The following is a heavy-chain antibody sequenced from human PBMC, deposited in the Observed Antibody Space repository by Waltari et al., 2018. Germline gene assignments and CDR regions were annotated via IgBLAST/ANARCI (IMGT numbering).Heavy chain of an antibody. CDR2: IIPILGIA. CDR1: GGTFSSYA. D-gene: IGHD6-13*01. CDR3: ARGAAAAGKDY. V-gene: IGHV1-69*04. Sequence: QVQLVQSGAAVKKPGSSVQVSCKASGGTFSSYASSWVRQAPGQGLEWMGRIIPILGIANYAQKFQGRVTITADKSTSTAYMELSSLRSEDTAVYYCARGAAAAGKDYWGQGTLVTVSS. J-gene: IGHJ4*02.